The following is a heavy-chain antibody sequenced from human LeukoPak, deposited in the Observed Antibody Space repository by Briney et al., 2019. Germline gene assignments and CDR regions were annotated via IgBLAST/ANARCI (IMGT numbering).Heavy chain of an antibody. CDR2: MNPNSGNT. CDR1: GYTFTSYD. D-gene: IGHD3-10*01. V-gene: IGHV1-8*01. J-gene: IGHJ4*02. Sequence: ASVKVSCKASGYTFTSYDINWVRQATGQGLEWMGWMNPNSGNTGYAQKFQGRVTMTRNTSISTAYMELSSLRSEDTAVYYCAVFDSGSYYSFDYWGQGTLVTVSS. CDR3: AVFDSGSYYSFDY.